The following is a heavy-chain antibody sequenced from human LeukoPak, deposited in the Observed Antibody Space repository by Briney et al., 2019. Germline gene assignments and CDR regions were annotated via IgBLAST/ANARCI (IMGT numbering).Heavy chain of an antibody. J-gene: IGHJ4*02. CDR1: GDTFSSYA. CDR2: IIPIFGAA. CDR3: ARGEGYRQLWSYFGY. D-gene: IGHD5-18*01. V-gene: IGHV1-69*13. Sequence: SVKVSCKASGDTFSSYAISWVRQAPGQGLEWMGGIIPIFGAAIYAQKFQGRVTITADESTSTAYMELSSLRSEDTAVFYCARGEGYRQLWSYFGYWGRGTLVTVSS.